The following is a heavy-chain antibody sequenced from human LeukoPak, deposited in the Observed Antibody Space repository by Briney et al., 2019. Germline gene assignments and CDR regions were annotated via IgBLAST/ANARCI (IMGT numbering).Heavy chain of an antibody. J-gene: IGHJ1*01. CDR3: VRDGAVVTSGSYPWRYFQY. V-gene: IGHV3-11*04. CDR2: IGHTGSIT. Sequence: GGSLRLSCAASGFTVSSYYMSWVRQAPGKGLEWVSYIGHTGSITDYADSVKGRFTVSRDNAKNSLYLQMNTLRAEDTAVYYCVRDGAVVTSGSYPWRYFQYWGLGTLVTVSS. CDR1: GFTVSSYY. D-gene: IGHD3-10*01.